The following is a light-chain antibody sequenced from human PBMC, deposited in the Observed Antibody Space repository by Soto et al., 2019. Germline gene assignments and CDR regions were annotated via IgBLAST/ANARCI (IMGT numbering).Light chain of an antibody. CDR3: QQYNNWPRS. V-gene: IGKV3-15*01. J-gene: IGKJ2*01. CDR2: GAS. CDR1: QSVSSN. Sequence: EIVMTQSPATLSVSPGERATLSCRAGQSVSSNLAWYQQKPGQAPRLLMYGASTRATGIPARFSGSGSGTEFTLTISSLQSEDFAVYYCQQYNNWPRSFGQGTKLEIK.